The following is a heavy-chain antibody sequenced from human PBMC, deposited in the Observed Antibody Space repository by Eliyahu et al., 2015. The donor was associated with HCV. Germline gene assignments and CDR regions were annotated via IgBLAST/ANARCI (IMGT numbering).Heavy chain of an antibody. D-gene: IGHD5-18*01. J-gene: IGHJ3*02. CDR2: ISYDGSVK. CDR3: TKNVDSAMNTRAFDI. CDR1: GFXFXPIG. Sequence: QVQLVESGGGVVQPGRSLRLSCTASGFXFXPIGCTXVRQAPGKGLEWVAVISYDGSVKYYVDSVKGRFTISRDNSKITLYLQMNSLRAEDTAVYYCTKNVDSAMNTRAFDIWGQGTMVTVSS. V-gene: IGHV3-30*18.